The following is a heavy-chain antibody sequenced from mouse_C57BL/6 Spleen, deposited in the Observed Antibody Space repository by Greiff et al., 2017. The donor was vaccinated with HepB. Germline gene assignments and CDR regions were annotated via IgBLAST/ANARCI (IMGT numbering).Heavy chain of an antibody. V-gene: IGHV1-80*01. D-gene: IGHD1-1*01. CDR2: IYPGDGDT. J-gene: IGHJ4*01. CDR3: AISGTTNAMDY. CDR1: GYAFSSYW. Sequence: QVQLKQSGAELVKPGASVKISCKASGYAFSSYWMNWVKQRPGKGLEWIGQIYPGDGDTNYNGKFKGKATLTADKSSSTAYMQLSSLTSEDSAVYFCAISGTTNAMDYWGQGTSVTVSS.